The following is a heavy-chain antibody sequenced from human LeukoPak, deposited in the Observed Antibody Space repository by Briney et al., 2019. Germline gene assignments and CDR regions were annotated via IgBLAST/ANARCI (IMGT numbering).Heavy chain of an antibody. J-gene: IGHJ6*02. CDR2: IYSGGST. D-gene: IGHD3-3*01. Sequence: GGSLRLSCAASDFSVSNNYMNWVRQAPGKGLGWVSVIYSGGSTYYADSVKGRFTISRDNSKNTVFLQMSSLRAEDTAVYYCAREPWSANYYYGMDVWGQGTTVIVS. CDR1: DFSVSNNY. V-gene: IGHV3-53*01. CDR3: AREPWSANYYYGMDV.